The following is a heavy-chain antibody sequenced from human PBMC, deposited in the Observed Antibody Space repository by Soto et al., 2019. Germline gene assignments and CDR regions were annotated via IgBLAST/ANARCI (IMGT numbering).Heavy chain of an antibody. J-gene: IGHJ6*02. CDR3: GRLPYYDFWSGYAPSYYYGMDV. Sequence: GESLKISCKGSGYSFTSYWISWVRQMPGKGLEWMGRIDPSDSYTNYSPSFQGHVTISADKSISTAYLQWSSLEASDTAMYYCGRLPYYDFWSGYAPSYYYGMDVWGQGTTVTVSS. CDR2: IDPSDSYT. D-gene: IGHD3-3*01. V-gene: IGHV5-10-1*01. CDR1: GYSFTSYW.